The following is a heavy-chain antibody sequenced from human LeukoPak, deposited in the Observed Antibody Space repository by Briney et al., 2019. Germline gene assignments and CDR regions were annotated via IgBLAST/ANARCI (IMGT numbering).Heavy chain of an antibody. D-gene: IGHD2-2*01. CDR3: ARDSPGACCGSTSCYYFDY. Sequence: LSGGSLRLSCAASGFTFRSYAMHWVRQAPGKGLEWMAVISDDGNNKYYADSVKGRFTISRDNSENTLYLQMNSLKTEDTAVYYCARDSPGACCGSTSCYYFDYWGRGTPVTVSS. CDR1: GFTFRSYA. J-gene: IGHJ4*02. V-gene: IGHV3-30*04. CDR2: ISDDGNNK.